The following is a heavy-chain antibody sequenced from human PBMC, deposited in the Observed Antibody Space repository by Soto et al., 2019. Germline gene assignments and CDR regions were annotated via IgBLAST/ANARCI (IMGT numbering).Heavy chain of an antibody. J-gene: IGHJ3*02. D-gene: IGHD1-26*01. CDR2: INPNSGGT. CDR1: GYSFTGYY. CDR3: ARLRVGATQHDAFDI. Sequence: ASVKVSCKASGYSFTGYYMHWVRQAPGQGLEWMGWINPNSGGTIYAQKFQGWVTMTRDTSISTAYMELSRLRSDDTAVYYCARLRVGATQHDAFDIWGQGTMVTVSS. V-gene: IGHV1-2*04.